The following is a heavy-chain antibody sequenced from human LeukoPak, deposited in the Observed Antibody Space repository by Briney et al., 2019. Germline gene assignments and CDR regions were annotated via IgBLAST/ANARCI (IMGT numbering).Heavy chain of an antibody. J-gene: IGHJ4*02. CDR2: IYCSGST. Sequence: PSETLSLTCTVSGGSVSSSSYYWGWIRQPPGKGLEWIGSIYCSGSTYYNPSLKSRVTISVDTSKNQFSLKLSSVTAADTAVYYCARDLLPDIVATISYFDYWGQGTLVTVSS. CDR1: GGSVSSSSYY. D-gene: IGHD5-12*01. V-gene: IGHV4-39*07. CDR3: ARDLLPDIVATISYFDY.